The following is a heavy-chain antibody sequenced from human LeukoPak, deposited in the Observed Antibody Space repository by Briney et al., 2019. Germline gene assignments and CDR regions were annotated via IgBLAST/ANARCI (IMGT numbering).Heavy chain of an antibody. Sequence: ASVKVSCKASGYTFTGYYMHWVRQAPGQGLEWMGWINPNSGGTNYAQKFQGRVTMTRDTSISTAYMELSRLGSDDTAVCYCARDRITVVRGASSFDYWGQGTLVTVSS. CDR1: GYTFTGYY. D-gene: IGHD3-10*01. V-gene: IGHV1-2*02. J-gene: IGHJ4*02. CDR2: INPNSGGT. CDR3: ARDRITVVRGASSFDY.